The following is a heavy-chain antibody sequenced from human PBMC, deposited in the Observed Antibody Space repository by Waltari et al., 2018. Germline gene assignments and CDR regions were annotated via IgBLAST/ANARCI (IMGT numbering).Heavy chain of an antibody. CDR3: ARDVGSGMDV. CDR2: IYPGGST. Sequence: EVQLVESGGGFIQPGGSLRLSCAPSGFAVSSYYMTWVRQAPGKGLEWVSVIYPGGSTYNADSVKGRFTISRDNSKNTLSLQMNSLRTEDTAMYYCARDVGSGMDVWGRGTTVTVSS. V-gene: IGHV3-53*01. CDR1: GFAVSSYY. J-gene: IGHJ6*02. D-gene: IGHD1-26*01.